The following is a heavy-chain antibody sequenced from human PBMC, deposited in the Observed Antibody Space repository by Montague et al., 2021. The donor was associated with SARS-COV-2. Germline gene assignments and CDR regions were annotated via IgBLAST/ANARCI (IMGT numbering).Heavy chain of an antibody. CDR1: GFTVSSTY. Sequence: SLRLSCAASGFTVSSTYMNWVRQVPGKGLEWVSSISSSSVTYSPDSLKGRFTISRDNSKNTVYLQMNSLRAEDTAVYFCARESSQFFGSGPLDYWSQGSLVTVSS. J-gene: IGHJ4*02. V-gene: IGHV3-66*01. D-gene: IGHD3-10*01. CDR2: ISSSSVT. CDR3: ARESSQFFGSGPLDY.